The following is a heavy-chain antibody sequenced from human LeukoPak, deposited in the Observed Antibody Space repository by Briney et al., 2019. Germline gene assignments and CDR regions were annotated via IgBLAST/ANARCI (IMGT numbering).Heavy chain of an antibody. J-gene: IGHJ4*02. V-gene: IGHV3-9*01. CDR2: ISWNSCNV. CDR1: GFTFDDYA. Sequence: GRSLSLSCAASGFTFDDYAMHWVRQAPGKGLEWVSGISWNSCNVGYADSGKGRFTNSRDNAQNSLYLQMNSLRADDTALYYCAKGKERWLQLDYFDYWGQGTLVTVSS. CDR3: AKGKERWLQLDYFDY. D-gene: IGHD5-24*01.